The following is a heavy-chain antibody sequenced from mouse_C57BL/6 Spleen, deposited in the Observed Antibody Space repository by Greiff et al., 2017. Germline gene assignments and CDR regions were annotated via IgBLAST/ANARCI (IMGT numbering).Heavy chain of an antibody. Sequence: QVHVKQSGAELVRPGASVTLSCKASGYTFTDYEMHWVKQTPVHGLEWIGAIDPETGGTAYNQKFKGKAILTADKSSSTAYMELRSLTSEDSAVYYCTMGLGQVYYWGQGTLVTVSA. V-gene: IGHV1-15*01. D-gene: IGHD4-1*01. CDR2: IDPETGGT. CDR3: TMGLGQVYY. CDR1: GYTFTDYE. J-gene: IGHJ3*01.